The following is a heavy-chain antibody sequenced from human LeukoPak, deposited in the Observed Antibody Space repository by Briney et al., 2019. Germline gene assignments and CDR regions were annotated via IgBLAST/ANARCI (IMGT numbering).Heavy chain of an antibody. J-gene: IGHJ4*02. CDR1: GFTFSSYA. CDR2: ISGSGGST. Sequence: GGSLRLSCAASGFTFSSYAMSWVRQAPGKGLEWVSAISGSGGSTYYADSVKGRFTISRDNSKNTLYLQMNSLRAEDTAVYYYAKGSSVTTNYFDYWGQGTLVTVSS. D-gene: IGHD4-17*01. CDR3: AKGSSVTTNYFDY. V-gene: IGHV3-23*01.